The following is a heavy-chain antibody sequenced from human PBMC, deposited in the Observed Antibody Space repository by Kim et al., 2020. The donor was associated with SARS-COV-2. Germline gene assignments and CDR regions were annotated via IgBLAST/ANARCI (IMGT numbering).Heavy chain of an antibody. D-gene: IGHD3-10*01. Sequence: SVKVSCKASGGTFSSYAINWVRQAPGQGLEWMGRIIPIFTRANYAQKFQGRVTITADKSTSTAYMELSSLSSEDTAVYYCARDQGGNGEFDYWGQGTLVTVSS. CDR2: IIPIFTRA. J-gene: IGHJ4*02. CDR3: ARDQGGNGEFDY. V-gene: IGHV1-69*04. CDR1: GGTFSSYA.